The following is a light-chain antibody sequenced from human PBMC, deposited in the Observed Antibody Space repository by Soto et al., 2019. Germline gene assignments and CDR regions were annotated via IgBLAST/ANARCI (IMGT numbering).Light chain of an antibody. J-gene: IGKJ3*01. Sequence: EIVLTQSPGTLSLSPGERATLSCRASQSISSSFLAWYQQRPGQAPRLLIFGASYRATGIPDRFSDSGSGTDFTLTISRLEPEDFAVYYCQHYGNSPPEYTFGPGTNVDSK. CDR2: GAS. CDR3: QHYGNSPPEYT. V-gene: IGKV3-20*01. CDR1: QSISSSF.